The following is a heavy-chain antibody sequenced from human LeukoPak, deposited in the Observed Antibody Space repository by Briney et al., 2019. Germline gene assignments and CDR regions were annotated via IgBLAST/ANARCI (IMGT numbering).Heavy chain of an antibody. CDR1: GFTFSSYE. CDR2: ISSSGSTI. D-gene: IGHD4-17*01. J-gene: IGHJ4*02. Sequence: GGSLRLSCAASGFTFSSYEMNWVRQAQGKGLEWVSYISSSGSTIYYADSVKGRFTISRDNAKNSLCLQMNSLRAEDTAVHYCARTTVTTNAFDYWGQGTLVTVSS. CDR3: ARTTVTTNAFDY. V-gene: IGHV3-48*03.